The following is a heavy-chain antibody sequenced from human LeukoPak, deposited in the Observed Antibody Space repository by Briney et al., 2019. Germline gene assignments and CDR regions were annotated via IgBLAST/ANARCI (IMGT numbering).Heavy chain of an antibody. Sequence: SETLSLTCTVSGGSISSGDYYWSWIRQPPGKGLEWIGYIYYSGSTYYNPSLKSRVTISVDTSKNQFSLKLTSGTAADTAVYYCARGGLRFGFDTWGQGTLVIVSS. V-gene: IGHV4-30-4*08. CDR3: ARGGLRFGFDT. J-gene: IGHJ5*02. CDR1: GGSISSGDYY. D-gene: IGHD3-3*01. CDR2: IYYSGST.